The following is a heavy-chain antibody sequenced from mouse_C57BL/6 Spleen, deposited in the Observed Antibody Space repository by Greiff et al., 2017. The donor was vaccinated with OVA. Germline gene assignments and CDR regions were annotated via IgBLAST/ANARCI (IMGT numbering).Heavy chain of an antibody. D-gene: IGHD2-1*01. CDR2: IYPGDGDT. CDR3: ARSSYGNYLDY. V-gene: IGHV1-80*01. CDR1: GYAFSSYW. Sequence: VQLVESGAELVKPGASVKISCKASGYAFSSYWMNWVKQRPGKGLEWIGQIYPGDGDTNYNGKFKGKATLTADKSSSTAYMQLSSLTSEDSAVYFCARSSYGNYLDYWGQGTTLTVSS. J-gene: IGHJ2*01.